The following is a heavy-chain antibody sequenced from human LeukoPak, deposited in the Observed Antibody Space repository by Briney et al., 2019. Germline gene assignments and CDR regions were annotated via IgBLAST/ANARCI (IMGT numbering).Heavy chain of an antibody. D-gene: IGHD4-23*01. CDR2: ISAYNGDT. V-gene: IGHV1-18*01. J-gene: IGHJ4*02. Sequence: RASVKVSCKASGYTFTSYGFSWVRQAPGQGLEWMGWISAYNGDTKYALNLQGRVTMTTDTSTSTAYMELRSLRPDDTAVYYCARQLRWDQYYFDYWGQGTLVTVSS. CDR1: GYTFTSYG. CDR3: ARQLRWDQYYFDY.